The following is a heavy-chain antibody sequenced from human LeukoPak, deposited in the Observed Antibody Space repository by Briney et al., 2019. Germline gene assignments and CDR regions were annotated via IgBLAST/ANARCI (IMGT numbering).Heavy chain of an antibody. CDR1: GFNHSSYT. J-gene: IGHJ4*02. V-gene: IGHV3-48*01. Sequence: GGSLRLSCAASGFNHSSYTMNWVRQAPGMGLEWLSYISASRGITYYADSVKGRFTISRDNAKNSLYLQMNSLRAEDTALYYCAKPQYKDYYDSSGPLGDWGQGTLVTVSS. CDR3: AKPQYKDYYDSSGPLGD. D-gene: IGHD3-22*01. CDR2: ISASRGIT.